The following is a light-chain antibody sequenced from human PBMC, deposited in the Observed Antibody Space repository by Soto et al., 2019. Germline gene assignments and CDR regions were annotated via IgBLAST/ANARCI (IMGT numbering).Light chain of an antibody. CDR2: AAS. Sequence: EMVLAQAPGTLSLSPGERATLSCRASQSVSSSYLAWYQQKPGQALRLLIYAASSRATGIPDRFSGSGSGADFTLTISRLEPEDFAVYYCQQYGSSPPWTFGQGTKVDIK. J-gene: IGKJ1*01. V-gene: IGKV3-20*01. CDR3: QQYGSSPPWT. CDR1: QSVSSSY.